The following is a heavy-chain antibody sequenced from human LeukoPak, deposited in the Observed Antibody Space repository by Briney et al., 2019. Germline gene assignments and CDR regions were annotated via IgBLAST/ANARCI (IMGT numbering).Heavy chain of an antibody. J-gene: IGHJ5*02. Sequence: ASVKVSCKASGYTFTNYGISWVRRAPGKGLECRGWINPNTVGTNYAQKFQCRVTMTRDTSISTAYMELSRLRSDDTAVYYCAREGDYYDSSGNTWGQGTLVTVSS. CDR3: AREGDYYDSSGNT. CDR1: GYTFTNYG. V-gene: IGHV1-2*02. D-gene: IGHD3-22*01. CDR2: INPNTVGT.